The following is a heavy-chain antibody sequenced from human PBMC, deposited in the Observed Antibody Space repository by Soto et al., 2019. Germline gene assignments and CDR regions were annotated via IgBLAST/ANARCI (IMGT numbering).Heavy chain of an antibody. Sequence: ESGGGLVKPGGSLRLSCAASGFTFSTYSLNWVRQAPGKGLEWVSSINSRSSYIFYADSVKGRFTISRDNAKNSLYLQMNSLRAEDTAVYYCARDPADLWEPDQYFQNWGQGTLVTVSA. CDR3: ARDPADLWEPDQYFQN. V-gene: IGHV3-21*01. CDR1: GFTFSTYS. J-gene: IGHJ1*01. CDR2: INSRSSYI. D-gene: IGHD1-26*01.